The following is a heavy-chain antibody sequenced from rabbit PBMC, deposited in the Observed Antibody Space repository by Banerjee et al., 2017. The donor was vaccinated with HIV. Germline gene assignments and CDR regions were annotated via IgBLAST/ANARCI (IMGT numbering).Heavy chain of an antibody. J-gene: IGHJ4*01. CDR1: GFTLSTYW. D-gene: IGHD8-1*01. V-gene: IGHV1S45*01. CDR2: IATSSGKT. CDR3: AREGWLYVGNGYDSGTFDL. Sequence: QEQLEESGGGLVKPEGSLTLTCKASGFTLSTYWMCWVRQAPGKGLEWIACIATSSGKTGYASWAKGRFTISKTSSTTVTLQMTSLTAADTATYFCAREGWLYVGNGYDSGTFDLWGPGTLVTVS.